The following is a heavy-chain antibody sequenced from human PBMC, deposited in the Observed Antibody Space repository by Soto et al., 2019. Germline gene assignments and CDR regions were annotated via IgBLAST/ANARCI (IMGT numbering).Heavy chain of an antibody. V-gene: IGHV3-74*01. D-gene: IGHD2-15*01. Sequence: GGSLRLSCAASGFTFSSYWMHWVRQAPGKGLVWVSRINSDGSSTSYADSVKGRFTISRDNAKNTLYLQMNSLRAEDTAVYYCASNLLGYCSGGSCYGTPYYYYYMDVWGKGTTVTVSS. J-gene: IGHJ6*03. CDR2: INSDGSST. CDR1: GFTFSSYW. CDR3: ASNLLGYCSGGSCYGTPYYYYYMDV.